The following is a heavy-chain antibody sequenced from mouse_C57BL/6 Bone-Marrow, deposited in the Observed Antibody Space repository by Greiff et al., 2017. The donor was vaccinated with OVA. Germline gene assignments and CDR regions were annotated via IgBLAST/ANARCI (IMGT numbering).Heavy chain of an antibody. CDR2: ISTGGGST. Sequence: EVKLVESGGGLVQPGGSLKLSCAASGFTFSDYYMYWVSQTPEKRLEWVAYISTGGGSTYYPDHVKGRFTLSRDNAKNTLYLQMSRLKSEDTAMYYCARHGGGSSLFAYWGQGTLVTVSA. CDR3: ARHGGGSSLFAY. J-gene: IGHJ3*01. V-gene: IGHV5-12*01. CDR1: GFTFSDYY. D-gene: IGHD1-1*01.